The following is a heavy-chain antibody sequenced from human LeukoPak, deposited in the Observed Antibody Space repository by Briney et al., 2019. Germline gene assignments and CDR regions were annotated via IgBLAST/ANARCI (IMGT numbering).Heavy chain of an antibody. CDR1: GYTFSSFG. J-gene: IGHJ3*02. CDR3: AKVDTPITVGATGEAFHI. D-gene: IGHD1-26*01. CDR2: ISAYDDST. V-gene: IGHV1-18*01. Sequence: GDSVKVSCKASGYTFSSFGITWVRQAPGQGLEWMGWISAYDDSTDYAQNLQGRVTMTRDTSTSTAYMELRSLRSDDTAVYYCAKVDTPITVGATGEAFHIWGQGTMVNVSS.